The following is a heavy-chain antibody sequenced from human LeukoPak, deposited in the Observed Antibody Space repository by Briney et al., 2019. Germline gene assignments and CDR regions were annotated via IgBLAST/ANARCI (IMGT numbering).Heavy chain of an antibody. CDR1: GFSVSSNY. V-gene: IGHV3-53*01. Sequence: PGGSLRLSCAASGFSVSSNYMSWVRQTPGKRLEWVSSIYKGGETFYAESVEGRFTISRDNSKNTLFLQMNSLRVEDTAVYFCAREGGSGYCSTTSCALDVWGKGTTATVSS. D-gene: IGHD2-2*01. CDR3: AREGGSGYCSTTSCALDV. CDR2: IYKGGET. J-gene: IGHJ6*04.